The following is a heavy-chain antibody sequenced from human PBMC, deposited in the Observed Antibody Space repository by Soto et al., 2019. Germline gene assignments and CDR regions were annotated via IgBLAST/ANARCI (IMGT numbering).Heavy chain of an antibody. CDR3: VRDGWYSIQAPY. D-gene: IGHD6-19*01. V-gene: IGHV3-33*01. CDR1: GFTFSSHG. CDR2: IWYDGSNK. J-gene: IGHJ4*02. Sequence: QVQLVESGGGVVQPGRSLRLSCAASGFTFSSHGMHWVRQAPGKGLEWVAVIWYDGSNKYYADSVKGRFTISRDDSKNMVSLQMNSLRAADTAVYYCVRDGWYSIQAPYWGQGTLVTVSS.